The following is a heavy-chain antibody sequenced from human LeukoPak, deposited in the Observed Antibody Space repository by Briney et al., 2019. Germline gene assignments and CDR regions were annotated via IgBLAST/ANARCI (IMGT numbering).Heavy chain of an antibody. CDR1: GFTFSSYE. J-gene: IGHJ3*02. V-gene: IGHV3-48*03. Sequence: SGGSLRLSCAAPGFTFSSYEMNWVRQAPGKGLEWVSYISGSGSSIYYADSVKGRFTISRDNAKNSLYLQMNSLRAEDTAVYYCARIGSGDAFDIWGQGTMVTVSS. CDR3: ARIGSGDAFDI. CDR2: ISGSGSSI.